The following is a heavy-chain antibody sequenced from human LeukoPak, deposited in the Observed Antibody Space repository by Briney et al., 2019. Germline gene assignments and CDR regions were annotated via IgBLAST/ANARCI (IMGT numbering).Heavy chain of an antibody. J-gene: IGHJ4*02. D-gene: IGHD6-13*01. CDR1: GFTFSSHS. CDR2: ISSSSSTI. V-gene: IGHV3-48*01. Sequence: GGSLRLSCAASGFTFSSHSMNWVRQAPGKGLEWVSYISSSSSTIYYADSVKGRFTISRDNAKNSLYLQMNSLRSDDTAVYSCARVCSSSWYYFDYWGQGTLVTVSS. CDR3: ARVCSSSWYYFDY.